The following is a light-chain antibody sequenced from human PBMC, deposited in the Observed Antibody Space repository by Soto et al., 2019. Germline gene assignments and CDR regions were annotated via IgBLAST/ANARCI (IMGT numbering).Light chain of an antibody. Sequence: QPALTQPASVSGSPGQSVTISCTGTSSDFGSYKFVSWYQHHPGKVPKVIIYETSKRPSGVSDRFSGSKSGNTASLTISGLQAEDEADYYCFSFTSNNTHVFGSGTKLTVL. CDR2: ETS. V-gene: IGLV2-23*01. CDR3: FSFTSNNTHV. CDR1: SSDFGSYKF. J-gene: IGLJ1*01.